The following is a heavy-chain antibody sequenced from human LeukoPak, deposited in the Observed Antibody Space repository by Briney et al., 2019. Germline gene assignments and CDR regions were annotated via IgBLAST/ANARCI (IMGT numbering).Heavy chain of an antibody. D-gene: IGHD2-15*01. CDR3: ARDLVVNTFDI. Sequence: ASVKVSCKASGYTFTRYAMNWVRQAPGQGLEWMGWINTNTGNPTYAQGFTGQFVFSLDTSVSTAYLQISSLKAEDTAVYYCARDLVVNTFDIWGQGTMVTVSS. CDR1: GYTFTRYA. J-gene: IGHJ3*02. CDR2: INTNTGNP. V-gene: IGHV7-4-1*02.